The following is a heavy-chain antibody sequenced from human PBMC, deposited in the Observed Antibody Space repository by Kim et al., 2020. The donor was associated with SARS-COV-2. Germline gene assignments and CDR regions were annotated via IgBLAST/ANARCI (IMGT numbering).Heavy chain of an antibody. CDR1: GGSFSGYY. CDR3: ARKCVFLYYYGSGSQKSRCVDP. D-gene: IGHD3-10*01. Sequence: SETLSLTCAVYGGSFSGYYWSWIRQPPGKGLEWIGEINHSGSTNYNPSLKSRVTISVDTSKNQFSLKLSSVTAADTAVYYCARKCVFLYYYGSGSQKSRCVDPWGQGTLVTVSS. CDR2: INHSGST. V-gene: IGHV4-34*01. J-gene: IGHJ5*02.